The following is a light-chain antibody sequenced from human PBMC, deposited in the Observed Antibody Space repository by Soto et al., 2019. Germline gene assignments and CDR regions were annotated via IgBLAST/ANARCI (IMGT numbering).Light chain of an antibody. V-gene: IGKV3-11*01. CDR2: EAS. Sequence: EVVLTQSPGTLSLSPGERATLSCRASQSVAANYLAWYQQKRGQAPRLLIYEASNRATGIPARFSGSGSGTDFTLTISSIEPEDFAVYDCQQRTDWVTFGGGTKVDIK. CDR1: QSVAANY. J-gene: IGKJ4*01. CDR3: QQRTDWVT.